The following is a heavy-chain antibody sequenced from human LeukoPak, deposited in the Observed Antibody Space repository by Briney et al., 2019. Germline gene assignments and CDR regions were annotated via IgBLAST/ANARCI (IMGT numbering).Heavy chain of an antibody. CDR2: ISSSGSTI. J-gene: IGHJ4*02. D-gene: IGHD3-10*01. CDR1: GFTFSSYE. CDR3: ASRPTYYYGSGSYIDY. Sequence: GGSLRLSCAASGFTFSSYEMNWVRQAPGKGLEWGSYISSSGSTIYYADSVKGRFTISRDNAKNSLYLQMNSLRAEDTAVYYCASRPTYYYGSGSYIDYWGQGTLVTVSS. V-gene: IGHV3-48*03.